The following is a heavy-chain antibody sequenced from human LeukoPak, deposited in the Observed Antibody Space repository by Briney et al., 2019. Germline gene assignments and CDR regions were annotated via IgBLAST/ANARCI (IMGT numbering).Heavy chain of an antibody. Sequence: PGGSLRLSCAASGFTFSGYSMNWVRQAVGKGLEWVSYISASSSSIYYADSVKGRFTISRDNAKNSLYLQMNSIRDEATAVYYCARRAAGRPGADYFQHWGQGILVTVSS. J-gene: IGHJ1*01. CDR2: ISASSSSI. D-gene: IGHD3-10*01. CDR1: GFTFSGYS. V-gene: IGHV3-48*02. CDR3: ARRAAGRPGADYFQH.